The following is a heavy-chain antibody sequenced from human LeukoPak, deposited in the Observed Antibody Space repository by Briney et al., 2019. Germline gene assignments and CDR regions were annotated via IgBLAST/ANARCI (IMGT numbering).Heavy chain of an antibody. V-gene: IGHV4-34*01. CDR2: INPSGST. J-gene: IGHJ6*03. CDR1: GGSFSGYY. Sequence: SETLSLTCAVYGGSFSGYYWTWIRQSPGKGLEWIGEINPSGSTYYNPSLKSRLTISGDTSKSQFSLRLTSVTAADTAVYYCARGRQEISMILVVMTGVSYYLDVWGKGTTVTVS. CDR3: ARGRQEISMILVVMTGVSYYLDV. D-gene: IGHD3-22*01.